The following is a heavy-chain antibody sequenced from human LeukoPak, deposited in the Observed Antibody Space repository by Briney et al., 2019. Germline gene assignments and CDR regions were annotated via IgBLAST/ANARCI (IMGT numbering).Heavy chain of an antibody. CDR3: AGGVYSSGWYSHWYYYGMDV. Sequence: SGTLSLTCTVSGGSISSYYWSWIRQPPGKGLEWIGYIYYSGSTNYNPSLKSRVTISVDTSKNQFSLKLSSVTAADTAVYYCAGGVYSSGWYSHWYYYGMDVWDQGTTVTVSS. CDR1: GGSISSYY. CDR2: IYYSGST. D-gene: IGHD6-19*01. J-gene: IGHJ6*02. V-gene: IGHV4-59*08.